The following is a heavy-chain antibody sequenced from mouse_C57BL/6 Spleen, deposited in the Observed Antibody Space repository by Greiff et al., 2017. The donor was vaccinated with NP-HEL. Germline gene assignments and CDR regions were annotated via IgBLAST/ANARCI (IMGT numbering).Heavy chain of an antibody. J-gene: IGHJ2*01. V-gene: IGHV1-81*01. CDR3: ARSEDDDYGSSHYFDY. Sequence: VQLVESGAELARPGASVKLSCKASGYTFTSYGISWVKQRTGQGLEWIGEIYPRSGNTYYTEKFKGKATLTADKSSSTAYMELRSLTSEDSAVYVCARSEDDDYGSSHYFDYWGQGTTLTVSS. D-gene: IGHD1-1*01. CDR1: GYTFTSYG. CDR2: IYPRSGNT.